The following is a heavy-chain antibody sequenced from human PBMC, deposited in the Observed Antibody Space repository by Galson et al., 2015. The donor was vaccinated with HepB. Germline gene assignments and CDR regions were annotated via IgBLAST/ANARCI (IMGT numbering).Heavy chain of an antibody. CDR3: AGWPVDFWSGDATHGAFDI. Sequence: SVKVSCKASGGTFSSYAISWVRQAPGQGLEWMGGIIPIFGTANYAQKFQGRVTITADESTSTAYMELSSLRSEDTAVYYCAGWPVDFWSGDATHGAFDIWGQGTMVTVSS. CDR2: IIPIFGTA. CDR1: GGTFSSYA. J-gene: IGHJ3*02. V-gene: IGHV1-69*13. D-gene: IGHD3-3*01.